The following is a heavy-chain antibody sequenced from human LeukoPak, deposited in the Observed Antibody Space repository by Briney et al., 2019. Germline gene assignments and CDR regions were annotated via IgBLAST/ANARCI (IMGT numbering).Heavy chain of an antibody. V-gene: IGHV3-64*01. J-gene: IGHJ4*02. D-gene: IGHD3-10*01. Sequence: AGSLRLSCAASGFTFSEYSMSWVRQAPGKGLECVSAISTNGGSTYYANSVKGRFTISRDDPNHTLDLQMASLRADDMAVYYCARGFRYYGSGIDYWGQGTLVTVSS. CDR2: ISTNGGST. CDR1: GFTFSEYS. CDR3: ARGFRYYGSGIDY.